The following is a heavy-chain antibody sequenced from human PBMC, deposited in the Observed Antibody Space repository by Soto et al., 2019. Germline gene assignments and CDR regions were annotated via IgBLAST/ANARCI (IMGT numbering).Heavy chain of an antibody. CDR3: ARGDYGDIYYYSYGMDV. D-gene: IGHD4-17*01. CDR2: ISGSGGST. Sequence: VSQRLRSTAAGGTFIGFAMRRVRKETGKGLEWVSAISGSGGSTYYADSVKGRFTISRDNSKNTLYLQLNSLRAEDTAVFYCARGDYGDIYYYSYGMDVWGQGTTVTGSS. CDR1: GGTFIGFA. J-gene: IGHJ6*02. V-gene: IGHV3-23*01.